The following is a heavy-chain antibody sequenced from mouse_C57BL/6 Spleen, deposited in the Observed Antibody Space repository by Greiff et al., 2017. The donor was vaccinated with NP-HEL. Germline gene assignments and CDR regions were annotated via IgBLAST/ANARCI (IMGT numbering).Heavy chain of an antibody. J-gene: IGHJ3*01. CDR3: ARRPFAY. Sequence: VQLQQSGPELVKPGASVKIPCTASGYTFTDYNMDWVKQSHGQSLEWIGDINPNNGGTIYNQTFKGKATLTVDKSSSTAYMELRSLTSEDTAVYYCARRPFAYWGQGTLVTVSA. CDR1: GYTFTDYN. CDR2: INPNNGGT. V-gene: IGHV1-18*01.